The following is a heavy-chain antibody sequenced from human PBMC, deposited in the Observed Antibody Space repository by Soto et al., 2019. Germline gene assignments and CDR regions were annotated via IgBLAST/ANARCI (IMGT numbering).Heavy chain of an antibody. V-gene: IGHV1-8*01. CDR1: GYTFTSYD. CDR3: ASPARNYDFWSGYSFDI. J-gene: IGHJ3*02. CDR2: MNPNSGKT. D-gene: IGHD3-3*01. Sequence: ASVKVSCKASGYTFTSYDINWVRQATGQGLERMGWMNPNSGKTGYAQKIQGRVNMTRKTSISTDYKKLSRLRSEDTAVYYCASPARNYDFWSGYSFDIWGQGTMGTVS.